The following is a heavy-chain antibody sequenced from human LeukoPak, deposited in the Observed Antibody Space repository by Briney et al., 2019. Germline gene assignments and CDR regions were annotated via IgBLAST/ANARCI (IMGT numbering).Heavy chain of an antibody. D-gene: IGHD5-18*01. CDR2: ISAYNGNT. J-gene: IGHJ6*02. CDR1: GYTFTSYG. V-gene: IGHV1-18*01. CDR3: ARDRVYSYGLYYYYGMDV. Sequence: ASVTVSFKASGYTFTSYGISWVRQAPGQGLEWMGWISAYNGNTNYAQKLQGRVTMTTDTSTSTAYMELRSLRSDDTAVYYCARDRVYSYGLYYYYGMDVWGQGTTVTVSS.